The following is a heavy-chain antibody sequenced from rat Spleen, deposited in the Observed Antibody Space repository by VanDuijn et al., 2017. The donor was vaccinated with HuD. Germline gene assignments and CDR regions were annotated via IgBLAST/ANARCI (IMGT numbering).Heavy chain of an antibody. CDR3: VKDRDGGYAMDA. J-gene: IGHJ4*01. V-gene: IGHV5-58*01. D-gene: IGHD1-11*01. Sequence: EVQLVETGGGLVQPGRSLKLSCVTSGFPFSNFWMYWIRQAPGKGLEWVSSISTDGTGTYYPDSVKGRFTISRDNAENTLFLQMNSLRSEDTATYYCVKDRDGGYAMDAWGQGASVTVSS. CDR2: ISTDGTGT. CDR1: GFPFSNFW.